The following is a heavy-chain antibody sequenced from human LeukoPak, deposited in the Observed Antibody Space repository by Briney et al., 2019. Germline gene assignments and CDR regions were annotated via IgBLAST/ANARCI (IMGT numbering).Heavy chain of an antibody. CDR3: AKYVSGRYSGLDY. V-gene: IGHV3-53*01. CDR2: IYSGGST. CDR1: GFTVSSNY. D-gene: IGHD1-26*01. J-gene: IGHJ4*02. Sequence: GGSLRLSCAASGFTVSSNYMSWVRQAPGKGLEWVSVIYSGGSTYYADSVKGRFTISRDNSKNTLYLQMNSLRAEDTAVYYCAKYVSGRYSGLDYWGQETLVTVSS.